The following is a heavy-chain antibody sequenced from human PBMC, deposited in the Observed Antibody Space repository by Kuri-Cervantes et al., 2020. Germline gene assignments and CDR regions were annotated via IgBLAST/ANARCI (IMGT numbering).Heavy chain of an antibody. J-gene: IGHJ6*02. CDR2: IYTSGST. CDR3: ARVPAAKVWTVGDYYGMDV. CDR1: GAPISSGSYY. Sequence: SEPLSPTCTAPGAPISSGSYYWSWSRQPAGKGLEWIGRIYTSGSTTYNPSRKSRVTLSIDTFKNQFYLKLTSVTAADTAVYYCARVPAAKVWTVGDYYGMDVWGQGTTVTVSS. D-gene: IGHD2-2*01. V-gene: IGHV4-61*02.